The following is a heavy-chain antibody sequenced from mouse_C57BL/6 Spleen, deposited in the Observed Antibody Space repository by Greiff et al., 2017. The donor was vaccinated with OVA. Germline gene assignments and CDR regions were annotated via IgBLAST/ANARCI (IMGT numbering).Heavy chain of an antibody. D-gene: IGHD2-1*01. V-gene: IGHV2-2*01. CDR3: ARGGNYEYWYVDV. Sequence: QVQLKESGPGLVQPSQSLSITCTVSGFSLTSYGVHWVRQSPGKGLEWLGVIWSGGSTDYNAAFISRLSISKDNSKSQVFCKMNSHQADDTAIYYCARGGNYEYWYVDVWGTGTTVTVSS. J-gene: IGHJ1*03. CDR2: IWSGGST. CDR1: GFSLTSYG.